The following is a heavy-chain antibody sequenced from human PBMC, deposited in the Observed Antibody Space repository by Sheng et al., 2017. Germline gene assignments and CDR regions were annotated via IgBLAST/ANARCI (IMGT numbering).Heavy chain of an antibody. V-gene: IGHV3-23*01. CDR2: ISGSGGST. CDR1: GFTFSSYA. J-gene: IGHJ5*02. CDR3: GVGTVLRFLVGTGFDP. Sequence: EVQLLESGGGLVQPGGSLRLSCAASGFTFSSYAMSWVRQAPGKGLEWVSAISGSGGSTYYADSVKGRFTISRDNSKNTLYLQMNSLRAEDTAVYYCGVGTVLRFLVGTGFDPWGQGTLVTVSS. D-gene: IGHD3-3*01.